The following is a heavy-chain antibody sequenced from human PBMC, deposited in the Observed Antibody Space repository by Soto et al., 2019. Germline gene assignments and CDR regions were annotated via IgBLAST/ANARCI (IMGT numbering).Heavy chain of an antibody. J-gene: IGHJ4*02. CDR1: GFPFTSYG. CDR2: ISYDGSDK. D-gene: IGHD1-26*01. Sequence: QVPLVQSGGGVVQPGRSLRLSCAASGFPFTSYGMHWVREGPDKGLEWVAIISYDGSDKYYADSVKGRFTISRDNSKNTLYLQMNSLRPEDTALYYCVGSQYYFDYRGQGTLVIVSS. CDR3: VGSQYYFDY. V-gene: IGHV3-30*03.